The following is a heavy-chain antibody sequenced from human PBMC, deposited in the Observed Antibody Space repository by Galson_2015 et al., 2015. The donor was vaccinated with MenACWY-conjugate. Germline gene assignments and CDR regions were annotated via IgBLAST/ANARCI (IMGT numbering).Heavy chain of an antibody. CDR3: AKDAQWSFDT. CDR1: GFTFTRNG. CDR2: IRDIGNDK. Sequence: SLRLSCAASGFTFTRNGMHWVRQSPGKGLEWVAWIRDIGNDKSYADSVTGRFTISRDNSKSTVSLQMNNLRAEDTAEYYCAKDAQWSFDTWGQGTKVTVSS. V-gene: IGHV3-30*02. D-gene: IGHD6-19*01. J-gene: IGHJ3*02.